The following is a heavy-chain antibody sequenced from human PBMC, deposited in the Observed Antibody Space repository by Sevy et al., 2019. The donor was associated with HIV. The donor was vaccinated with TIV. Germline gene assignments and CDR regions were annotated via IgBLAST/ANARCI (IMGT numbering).Heavy chain of an antibody. CDR2: IKIKTDGGTT. V-gene: IGHV3-15*01. Sequence: GGSLRLSCAASGFTFGNAWMSWVRQAPGKGLEWVGRIKIKTDGGTTDYAAPVKGRFTISRDDSKNTLYLQMNSLKTEDTAVYYCTTPIFGVVITYYYGMDVWGQGSTVTVSS. CDR1: GFTFGNAW. D-gene: IGHD3-3*01. CDR3: TTPIFGVVITYYYGMDV. J-gene: IGHJ6*02.